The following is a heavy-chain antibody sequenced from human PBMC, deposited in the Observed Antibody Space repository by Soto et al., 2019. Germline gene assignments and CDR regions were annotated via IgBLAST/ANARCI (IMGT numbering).Heavy chain of an antibody. D-gene: IGHD2-2*01. CDR3: ARGRGSTGYLGREHYFDY. CDR1: GFTFSSDW. V-gene: IGHV3-66*01. J-gene: IGHJ4*02. CDR2: IDIGGNT. Sequence: GGPLRLSCAASGFTFSSDWMNWVRQAPGKGLEWVSIIDIGGNTYYADSVKDRFTISRDNSRNTLYLHMDSLRAEDTAVYYCARGRGSTGYLGREHYFDYWGQGTLVTVSS.